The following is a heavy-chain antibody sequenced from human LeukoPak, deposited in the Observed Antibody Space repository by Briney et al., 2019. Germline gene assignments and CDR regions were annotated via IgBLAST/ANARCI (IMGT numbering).Heavy chain of an antibody. CDR3: ARSVEGYCRGGSCYSYSYYMDV. CDR1: GGSFSGYY. J-gene: IGHJ6*03. Sequence: KASETLSLTCAVYGGSFSGYYWSWIRQPPGKGLEWIGYIYYSGSTNYNPSLKSRVTISVDTSKNQFSLKLSSVTAADTAVYYCARSVEGYCRGGSCYSYSYYMDVWGKGTTVTVSS. CDR2: IYYSGST. D-gene: IGHD2-15*01. V-gene: IGHV4-59*01.